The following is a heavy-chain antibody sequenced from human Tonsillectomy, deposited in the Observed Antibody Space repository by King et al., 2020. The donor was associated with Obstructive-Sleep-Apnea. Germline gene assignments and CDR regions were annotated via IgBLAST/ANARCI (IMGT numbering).Heavy chain of an antibody. CDR3: ARGGYGSGSYYKMGFDY. D-gene: IGHD3-10*01. Sequence: QLVQSVGGVVQPGRSLRLSCAASVFTFSSYAMHWVRQAPGKGVEWVAVISDDGSNKYYVDSVKGRVTISSDNSKNTLYLQMNSLRAEDTAVYYCARGGYGSGSYYKMGFDYWGQGTLATVSS. CDR1: VFTFSSYA. CDR2: ISDDGSNK. V-gene: IGHV3-30-3*01. J-gene: IGHJ4*02.